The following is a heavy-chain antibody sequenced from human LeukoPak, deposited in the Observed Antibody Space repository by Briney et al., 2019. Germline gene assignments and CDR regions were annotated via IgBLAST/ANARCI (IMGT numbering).Heavy chain of an antibody. CDR1: GYSISSGYY. CDR2: IYHSGST. CDR3: ARGRGGYFDWLLYPNWFDP. J-gene: IGHJ5*02. Sequence: SETLSLTCTVSGYSISSGYYWGWIRQPPGKGLEWIGSIYHSGSTYYNPSLKSRVTISVDTSKNQFSLKLSSVTAADTAVYYCARGRGGYFDWLLYPNWFDPWGQGTLVTVSS. D-gene: IGHD3-9*01. V-gene: IGHV4-38-2*02.